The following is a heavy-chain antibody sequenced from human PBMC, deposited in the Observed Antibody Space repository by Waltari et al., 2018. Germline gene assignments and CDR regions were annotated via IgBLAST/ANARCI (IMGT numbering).Heavy chain of an antibody. CDR1: GGSISSSSYY. V-gene: IGHV4-39*01. CDR2: MYYSGST. D-gene: IGHD4-17*01. CDR3: ARQRPEYGDYEDYYYYYMDV. J-gene: IGHJ6*03. Sequence: QLQLQESGPGLVKPSETLSLTCTVSGGSISSSSYYLGWIRQPPVTGLEWIGSMYYSGSTYYNPSRKSRVTISVDTSKNQFSLKLSSVTAADTAVYYCARQRPEYGDYEDYYYYYMDVWGKGTTVTVSS.